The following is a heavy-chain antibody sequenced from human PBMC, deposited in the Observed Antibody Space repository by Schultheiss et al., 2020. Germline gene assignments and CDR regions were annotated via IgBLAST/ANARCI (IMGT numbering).Heavy chain of an antibody. CDR1: GFTVSSNY. CDR2: IYSGGST. Sequence: GGSLRLSCAASGFTVSSNYMSWVRQAPGKGLEWVSVIYSGGSTYYADSVKGRFTISRDNSKNTLYLQMNSLRAEDTAVYYCARGNWGSYYFDYWGQGTLVTVSS. J-gene: IGHJ4*02. V-gene: IGHV3-53*01. D-gene: IGHD7-27*01. CDR3: ARGNWGSYYFDY.